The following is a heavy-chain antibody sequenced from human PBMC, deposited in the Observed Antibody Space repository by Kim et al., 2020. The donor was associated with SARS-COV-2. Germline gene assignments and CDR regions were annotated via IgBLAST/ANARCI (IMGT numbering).Heavy chain of an antibody. CDR1: GGSISSGGYS. V-gene: IGHV4-30-2*01. Sequence: SETLSLTCAVSGGSISSGGYSWSWIRQPPGKGLEWIGYIYHSGSTYYNPSLKSRVTISVDRSKNQFSLKLSSVTAADTAVYYCASQAPYYYDSSGYPDAFDIWGQGTMVTVSS. D-gene: IGHD3-22*01. J-gene: IGHJ3*02. CDR2: IYHSGST. CDR3: ASQAPYYYDSSGYPDAFDI.